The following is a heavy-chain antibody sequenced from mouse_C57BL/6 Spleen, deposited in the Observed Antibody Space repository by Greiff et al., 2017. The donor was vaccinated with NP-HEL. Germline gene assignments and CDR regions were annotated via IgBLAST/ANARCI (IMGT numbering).Heavy chain of an antibody. D-gene: IGHD2-1*01. J-gene: IGHJ4*01. Sequence: EVQLVESGPGMVKPSQSLSLTCTVTGYSITSGYDWHWIRHFPGNKLEWMGYISYSGSTNYNPSLKSRISITHDTSKNHFFLKLNSVTTEDTATYYCSRAPYGNYAMDYWGQGTSVTVSS. V-gene: IGHV3-1*01. CDR3: SRAPYGNYAMDY. CDR1: GYSITSGYD. CDR2: ISYSGST.